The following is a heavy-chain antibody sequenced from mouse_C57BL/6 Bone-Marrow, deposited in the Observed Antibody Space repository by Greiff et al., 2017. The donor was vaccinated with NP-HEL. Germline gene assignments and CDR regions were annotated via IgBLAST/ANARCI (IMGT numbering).Heavy chain of an antibody. CDR3: ARWGTTVEAHFDY. J-gene: IGHJ2*01. CDR1: GYTFTSYW. D-gene: IGHD1-1*01. Sequence: VQLQQSGAELAKPGASVKLSCKASGYTFTSYWMHWVKQRPGRGLEWIVYINPSSGYTKYNQKFKNKATLTADTSSSTAYMQLRSLTYEDSAVYYCARWGTTVEAHFDYWGQGTTLTVSS. V-gene: IGHV1-7*01. CDR2: INPSSGYT.